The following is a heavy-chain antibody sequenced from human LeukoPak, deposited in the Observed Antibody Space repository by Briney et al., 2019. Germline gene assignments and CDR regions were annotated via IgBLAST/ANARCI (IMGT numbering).Heavy chain of an antibody. CDR3: ARASSSWFAPLDY. J-gene: IGHJ4*02. CDR1: GGSISSSSYY. Sequence: PSETLSLTCTVSGGSISSSSYYWGWIRQPPGKGLEWIGSIYYSGSTYYNPSLKSRVTISVDTSKNQFSLKLSSVTAADTAVYYCARASSSWFAPLDYWGQGTLVTVSS. V-gene: IGHV4-39*07. CDR2: IYYSGST. D-gene: IGHD6-13*01.